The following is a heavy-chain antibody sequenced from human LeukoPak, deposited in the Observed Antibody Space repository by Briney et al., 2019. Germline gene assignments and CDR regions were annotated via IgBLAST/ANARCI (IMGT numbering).Heavy chain of an antibody. D-gene: IGHD6-19*01. V-gene: IGHV3-30*02. CDR2: IWYDGSNK. CDR3: AAIAVAGAGLFDY. J-gene: IGHJ4*02. CDR1: GFTFSSYG. Sequence: PGGSLRLSCAASGFTFSSYGMHWVRQAPGKGLEWVAVIWYDGSNKYYADSVKGRFTISRDSSKNTLYLQMNSLRAEDTAVYYCAAIAVAGAGLFDYWGQGTLVTVSS.